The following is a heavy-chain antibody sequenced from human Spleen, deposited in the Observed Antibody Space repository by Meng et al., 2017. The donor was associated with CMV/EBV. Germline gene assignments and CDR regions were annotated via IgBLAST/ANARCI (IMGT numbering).Heavy chain of an antibody. CDR2: IYTSGST. J-gene: IGHJ4*02. V-gene: IGHV4-59*10. CDR3: ATGSGDFDH. CDR1: GGSFTGYY. D-gene: IGHD1-26*01. Sequence: QGPLQRLGAVLLTPSAPLSLTCAVYGGSFTGYYWSWIRQPPVKGLEWIGRIYTSGSTNYTPSLKSRVTMSVDTSKNQISLRLRSVTAADTAVYYCATGSGDFDHWGQGTLVTVSS.